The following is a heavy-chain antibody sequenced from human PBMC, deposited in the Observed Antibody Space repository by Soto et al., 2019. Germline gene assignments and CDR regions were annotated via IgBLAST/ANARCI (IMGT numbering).Heavy chain of an antibody. CDR2: IIPIFGTA. Sequence: SVKVSCKASGYTFTSYYMHWVRQAPGQGLEWMGRIIPIFGTANYAQKFQGRVTITADESTSTAYMELSSLRSEDTAVYYCATDIVVVVAALYGMDVWGQGTTVTVSS. V-gene: IGHV1-69*13. CDR1: GYTFTSYY. D-gene: IGHD2-15*01. CDR3: ATDIVVVVAALYGMDV. J-gene: IGHJ6*02.